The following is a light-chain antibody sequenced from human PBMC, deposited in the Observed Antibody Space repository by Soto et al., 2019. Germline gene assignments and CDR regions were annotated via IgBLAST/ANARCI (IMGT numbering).Light chain of an antibody. Sequence: EIVLTQSPGSLSLSPGERATLSCRASQNLGTTYLAWYQQKPGQGPRLLVSGASSRATGIPDRFSGSGSGTDFTLTISRLEPEDFAVYYCQQYGRAPFTFGQGTKLEIK. J-gene: IGKJ2*01. V-gene: IGKV3-20*01. CDR3: QQYGRAPFT. CDR2: GAS. CDR1: QNLGTTY.